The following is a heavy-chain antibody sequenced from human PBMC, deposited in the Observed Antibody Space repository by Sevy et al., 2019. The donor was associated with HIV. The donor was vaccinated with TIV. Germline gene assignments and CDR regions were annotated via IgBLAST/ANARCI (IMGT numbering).Heavy chain of an antibody. CDR3: AKTVNSGGSVVPAVNCYCYGMDV. Sequence: GGSLRLSCAASAFTFSNYAMRWVRQAPGKGLEWVSAIDGEGRSTHYADSVKGRFTISRDNSKNTLYLQMNSLRAEDNAMYYYAKTVNSGGSVVPAVNCYCYGMDVWGQGTTVTVSS. V-gene: IGHV3-23*01. CDR2: IDGEGRST. J-gene: IGHJ6*02. D-gene: IGHD2-2*01. CDR1: AFTFSNYA.